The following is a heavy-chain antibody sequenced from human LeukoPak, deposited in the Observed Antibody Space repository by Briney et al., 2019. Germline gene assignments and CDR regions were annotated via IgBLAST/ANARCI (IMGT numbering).Heavy chain of an antibody. D-gene: IGHD1-26*01. CDR2: IYPKTGGT. Sequence: ASVRVSCTASGYTFTAYYLHWVRQAPGQGLEWMGWIYPKTGGTSYAQKFQGRVTMTRDTSISTAYMELIGLRSDDTAVYYCAGPWDQVGFDPWGQGNLVSVSS. J-gene: IGHJ5*02. V-gene: IGHV1-2*02. CDR1: GYTFTAYY. CDR3: AGPWDQVGFDP.